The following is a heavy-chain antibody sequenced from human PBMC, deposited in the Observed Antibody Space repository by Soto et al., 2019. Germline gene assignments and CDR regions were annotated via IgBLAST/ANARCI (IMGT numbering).Heavy chain of an antibody. CDR1: GGTFSSYA. D-gene: IGHD4-4*01. J-gene: IGHJ5*02. CDR2: IIPIFGTA. V-gene: IGHV1-69*06. CDR3: ARGVTTKGVGWFDP. Sequence: QVQLVQSGAEVKKPGSSVKVSCKASGGTFSSYAISWVRQAPGQGLEWMGGIIPIFGTANYAHKFQGRVTITADNSSSTAYMELSSMSSEDTAVYYCARGVTTKGVGWFDPWGQGTLVTVSS.